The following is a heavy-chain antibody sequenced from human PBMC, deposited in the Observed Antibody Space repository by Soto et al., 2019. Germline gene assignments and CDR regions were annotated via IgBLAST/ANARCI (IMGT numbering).Heavy chain of an antibody. V-gene: IGHV1-18*01. CDR1: GYIFTSYG. J-gene: IGHJ4*02. Sequence: GASVKVSCKASGYIFTSYGISWVRQAPGQGLEWMGWISGYNGKTTYAQNFQGRVTMTTDRSTSTAYMELRSLRSDDTALYYCTRDNRFSDYGGNHYFDYWGQGSLVTVS. CDR2: ISGYNGKT. CDR3: TRDNRFSDYGGNHYFDY. D-gene: IGHD4-17*01.